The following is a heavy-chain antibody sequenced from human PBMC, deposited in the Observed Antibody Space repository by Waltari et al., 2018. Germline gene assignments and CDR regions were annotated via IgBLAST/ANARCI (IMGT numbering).Heavy chain of an antibody. CDR2: ISFDGNNI. Sequence: QVQLVESGGGVVQPGKSLTLSCEVSGISVSSYAMHWVRQAPGKGLEWVAVISFDGNNIYFADSVKGRFTINRDNSKNTLSLQMNSLTPEDTAIYYCARDGHSYFYGSWPDYWGQGTLVTVSS. D-gene: IGHD3-10*01. J-gene: IGHJ4*02. CDR1: GISVSSYA. CDR3: ARDGHSYFYGSWPDY. V-gene: IGHV3-30*01.